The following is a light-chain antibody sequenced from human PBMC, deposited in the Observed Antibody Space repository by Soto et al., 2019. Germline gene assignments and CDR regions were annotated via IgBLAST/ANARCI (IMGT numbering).Light chain of an antibody. J-gene: IGLJ2*01. V-gene: IGLV2-23*01. CDR3: CSYAGSSTXVV. Sequence: QSALTQPASVSGSPGQSITISCTGTSSDVGSYNLVSWYQQHPGKAPKLMIYEGSKRPSGVSNRSSGSKSGNTASLTISGXQXEDEADYYCCSYAGSSTXVVFGG. CDR1: SSDVGSYNL. CDR2: EGS.